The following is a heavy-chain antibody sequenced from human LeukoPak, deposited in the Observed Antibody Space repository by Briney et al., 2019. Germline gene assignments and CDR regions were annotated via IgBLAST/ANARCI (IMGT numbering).Heavy chain of an antibody. J-gene: IGHJ3*02. CDR1: GFTFSSYA. CDR3: ARARTLYDAFDI. D-gene: IGHD2-2*02. CDR2: ISGSGGST. V-gene: IGHV3-23*01. Sequence: GGSLRLSCAASGFTFSSYAMSWVRQAPGKGLEWVSAISGSGGSTYYADSVKGRFTISRDNSKNTLYLQMNSLRAEDTAVYYCARARTLYDAFDIWGQGTMVTVSS.